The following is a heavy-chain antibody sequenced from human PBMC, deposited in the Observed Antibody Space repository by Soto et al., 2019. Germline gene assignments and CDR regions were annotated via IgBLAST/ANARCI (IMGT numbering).Heavy chain of an antibody. D-gene: IGHD3-10*01. CDR2: ISSSSSYI. Sequence: LRLSCAASGFTFSSYSMNWVRQAPGKGLEWVSSISSSSSYIYYADSVKGRFTISRDNAKNSLYLQMNSLRAEDTAVYYCARGGSGSYHTPYFDYWGQGTLVTLSS. J-gene: IGHJ4*02. CDR1: GFTFSSYS. CDR3: ARGGSGSYHTPYFDY. V-gene: IGHV3-21*01.